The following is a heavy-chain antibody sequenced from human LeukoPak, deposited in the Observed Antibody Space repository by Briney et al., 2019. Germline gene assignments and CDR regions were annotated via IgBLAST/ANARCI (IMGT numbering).Heavy chain of an antibody. J-gene: IGHJ4*02. CDR2: IYYSGST. Sequence: PSETLSLTCTVSGGSISSSSYYWGWIRQPPGKGLEWIGSIYYSGSTYYNPSLKSRVTISVDTSKNQFSLKLSSVTAADTAVYYCARHDLRTHDFWSGYYTGYFDYWGQGTLVTVSS. CDR3: ARHDLRTHDFWSGYYTGYFDY. D-gene: IGHD3-3*01. CDR1: GGSISSSSYY. V-gene: IGHV4-39*01.